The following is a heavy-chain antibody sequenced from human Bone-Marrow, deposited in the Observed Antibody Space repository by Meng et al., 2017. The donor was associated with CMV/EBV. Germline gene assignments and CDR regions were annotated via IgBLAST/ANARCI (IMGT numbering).Heavy chain of an antibody. J-gene: IGHJ5*02. Sequence: SETLSLTCTVSGGPISSYYWSWIRQPPGKGLECIGYIYYSGSTYYNPSLKSRVTISVDTSKNHFSLKLSSVIAADAAVYYCARRGEKNWLDPWGQGTRVTVSS. CDR1: GGPISSYY. CDR2: IYYSGST. V-gene: IGHV4-59*08. CDR3: ARRGEKNWLDP. D-gene: IGHD3-10*01.